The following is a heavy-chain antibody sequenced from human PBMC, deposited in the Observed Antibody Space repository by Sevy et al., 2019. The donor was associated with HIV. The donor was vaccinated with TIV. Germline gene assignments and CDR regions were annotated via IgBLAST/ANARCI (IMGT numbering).Heavy chain of an antibody. CDR1: GYTFTDDY. CDR3: ARDGGGGTTNSGMDV. CDR2: VYPNSGGT. Sequence: ASVKVSCKASGYTFTDDYLHWVRQAPGQGLEWMGRVYPNSGGTNYARKFQGRVTMTRDTSISTAYMELSRLRFDATAVYYCARDGGGGTTNSGMDVWGQGTTVTVSS. V-gene: IGHV1-2*06. J-gene: IGHJ6*02. D-gene: IGHD1-7*01.